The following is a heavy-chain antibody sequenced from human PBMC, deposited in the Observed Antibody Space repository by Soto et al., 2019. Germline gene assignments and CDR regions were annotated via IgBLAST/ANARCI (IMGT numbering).Heavy chain of an antibody. V-gene: IGHV3-30*18. CDR2: ISYDGGHE. D-gene: IGHD3-16*01. CDR3: AKGILSATIGPYAMDV. CDR1: GFSFRNNG. J-gene: IGHJ6*02. Sequence: GGSLRLSCAASGFSFRNNGMHWVRQAPGKGLEFVAVISYDGGHEDYADSVKGRFTISRDNSKNTLYVQVNSLRPEDTAVYYCAKGILSATIGPYAMDVWGQGTTVTVSS.